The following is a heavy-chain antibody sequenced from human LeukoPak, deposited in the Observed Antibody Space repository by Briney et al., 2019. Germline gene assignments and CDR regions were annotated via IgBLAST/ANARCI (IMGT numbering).Heavy chain of an antibody. Sequence: SETLSLTCAVYGGSFSGYYWSWIRQPPGKGPEWIGEINHSGSTNYNPSLKSRVTISVDTSKNQFSLKLSSVTAADTAVYYCARAVAGVDYWGQGTLVTVSS. V-gene: IGHV4-34*01. CDR3: ARAVAGVDY. D-gene: IGHD2-15*01. CDR1: GGSFSGYY. J-gene: IGHJ4*02. CDR2: INHSGST.